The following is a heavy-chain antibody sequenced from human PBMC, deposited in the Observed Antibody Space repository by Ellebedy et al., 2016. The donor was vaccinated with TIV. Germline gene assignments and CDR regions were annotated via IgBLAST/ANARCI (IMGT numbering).Heavy chain of an antibody. CDR3: ARALKYCGGDCSYNFDY. Sequence: SGPTLVKPTETLTLTCTVSGFSLSNVIMSVSWIRQPPGKALEWLAHIFSNDEKSYSTSLKNRLSISKDTSTSQVVLTMTNMDPVDTATYYCARALKYCGGDCSYNFDYWGQGTLVTVSS. V-gene: IGHV2-26*01. CDR1: GFSLSNVIMS. CDR2: IFSNDEK. J-gene: IGHJ4*02. D-gene: IGHD2-21*02.